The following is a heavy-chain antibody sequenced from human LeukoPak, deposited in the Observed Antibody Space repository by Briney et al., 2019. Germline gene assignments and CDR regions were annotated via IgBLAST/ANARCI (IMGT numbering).Heavy chain of an antibody. V-gene: IGHV3-15*01. D-gene: IGHD3-10*01. CDR1: GFTFSNAW. Sequence: PGGSLRLSCAASGFTFSNAWMSWVRQAPGKGLEWVGRIKSKTDGGTTDYAAPVKGRFTISRDDSKNTLYLQMNSLKTEDTAVYYCTTGFLLYYYGSGSYFYWGQGTLVTVSS. CDR3: TTGFLLYYYGSGSYFY. J-gene: IGHJ4*02. CDR2: IKSKTDGGTT.